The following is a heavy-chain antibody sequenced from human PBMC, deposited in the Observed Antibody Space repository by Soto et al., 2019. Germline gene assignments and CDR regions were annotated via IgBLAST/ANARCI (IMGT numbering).Heavy chain of an antibody. CDR2: ISYDGSNK. J-gene: IGHJ4*02. V-gene: IGHV3-30*18. D-gene: IGHD3-22*01. Sequence: ESGGGVVQPGRSLRLSCAASGLTFSSYGMHWVRQAPGKGPEWVAAISYDGSNKNYADSVKGRFTISRDNSKNTVYLQMNSLRAEDTAVYYCAKDTYYHDSSGYYIFDYWGQGTLVTVSS. CDR3: AKDTYYHDSSGYYIFDY. CDR1: GLTFSSYG.